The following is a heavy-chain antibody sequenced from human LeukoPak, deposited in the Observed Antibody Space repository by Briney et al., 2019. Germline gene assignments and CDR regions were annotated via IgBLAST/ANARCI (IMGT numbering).Heavy chain of an antibody. CDR2: IYTSGST. CDR3: ARDRQWPPSD. V-gene: IGHV4-4*07. CDR1: GGSISSYY. Sequence: SETLSLTCTVSGGSISSYYWSWIRQPAGNGLEWIGRIYTSGSTNYNPSLKSRVTISVDKSKNQFSLKLSSVTAADTAVYYCARDRQWPPSDWGQGTLVTVSS. J-gene: IGHJ4*02. D-gene: IGHD6-19*01.